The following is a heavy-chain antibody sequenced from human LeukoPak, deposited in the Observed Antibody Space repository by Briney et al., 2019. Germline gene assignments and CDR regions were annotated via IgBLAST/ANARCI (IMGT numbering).Heavy chain of an antibody. CDR3: AKISLAGGYFDY. CDR1: GYSFIAYW. Sequence: GESLKISCKGSGYSFIAYWIACVSQLPGKGLEWMGIINPRDSDTRYSPSFLGQVTFSADKSINTAYLQWRSLKAPDTAMYYCAKISLAGGYFDYWGQGTQVIVSS. CDR2: INPRDSDT. J-gene: IGHJ4*02. D-gene: IGHD6-19*01. V-gene: IGHV5-51*01.